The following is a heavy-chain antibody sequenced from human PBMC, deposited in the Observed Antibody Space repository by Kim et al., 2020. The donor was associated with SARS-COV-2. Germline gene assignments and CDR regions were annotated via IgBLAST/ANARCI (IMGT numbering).Heavy chain of an antibody. D-gene: IGHD3-22*01. Sequence: GGSLRLSCAASGFTFSDYAMHWVRQAPGKGLEWVSGISWNSGSTEYADSVKGRFTISRDNAKNSLYLQMNSLRLEDTALYYCVKDSSGYYKTAAFQIWGQGRMIIVSS. CDR3: VKDSSGYYKTAAFQI. J-gene: IGHJ3*02. CDR2: ISWNSGST. V-gene: IGHV3-9*01. CDR1: GFTFSDYA.